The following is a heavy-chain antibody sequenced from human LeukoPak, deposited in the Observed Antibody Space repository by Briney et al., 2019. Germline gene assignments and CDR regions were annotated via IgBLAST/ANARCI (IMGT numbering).Heavy chain of an antibody. Sequence: TGGSLRLSCAASGFTFNKYGFHCARQAPGKGLEWVAAIWYDGSKECYADSVKGPLTISRDNSKNTVYMEMNSLRAEDTAVYWCARDPGRSMDNWGQGTLVTVSP. J-gene: IGHJ4*02. D-gene: IGHD2/OR15-2a*01. CDR1: GFTFNKYG. V-gene: IGHV3-33*01. CDR3: ARDPGRSMDN. CDR2: IWYDGSKE.